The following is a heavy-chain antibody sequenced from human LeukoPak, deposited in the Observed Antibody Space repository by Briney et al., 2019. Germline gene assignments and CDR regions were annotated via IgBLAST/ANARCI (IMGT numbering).Heavy chain of an antibody. CDR3: AKNGEPHYYMDV. CDR2: VSGNGGNT. D-gene: IGHD1-14*01. J-gene: IGHJ6*03. V-gene: IGHV3-23*01. Sequence: GGSLRLSCAASGFTFSSYAMTWVRQAPGKGLEWVSAVSGNGGNTYYADSVKGRFTSTRDSSKKTVYLQVNSLRAEDTAVYYCAKNGEPHYYMDVLGKGTTVTVS. CDR1: GFTFSSYA.